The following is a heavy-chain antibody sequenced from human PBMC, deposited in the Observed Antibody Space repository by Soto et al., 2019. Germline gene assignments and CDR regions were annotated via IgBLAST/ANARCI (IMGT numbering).Heavy chain of an antibody. CDR2: ISSNGGST. Sequence: EVQLVESGGGLVQPGGSLRLSCAASGFTFSSYAMHWVRQAPGKGLEYVSAISSNGGSTYYANSVKGRFTISRDNSKNTLYLQMGSLRAGDMAVYYCAREGGYDGYWGQGTLVTVSS. V-gene: IGHV3-64*01. J-gene: IGHJ4*02. CDR1: GFTFSSYA. CDR3: AREGGYDGY. D-gene: IGHD5-12*01.